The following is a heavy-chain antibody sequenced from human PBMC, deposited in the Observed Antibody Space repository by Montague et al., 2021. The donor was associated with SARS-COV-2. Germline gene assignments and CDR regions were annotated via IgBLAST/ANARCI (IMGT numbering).Heavy chain of an antibody. D-gene: IGHD3-22*01. CDR2: IYYSGST. J-gene: IGHJ6*02. V-gene: IGHV4-59*01. CDR3: ARGGGYYNYGLDG. CDR1: GGSISNYY. Sequence: SETLSLTCTVSGGSISNYYWSWIRQPPGRGLEWIGYIYYSGSTDYSPSLKSRVTISLDTSKNQFSLKVTSVTAADTAVYYCARGGGYYNYGLDGWGPGTTVIVSS.